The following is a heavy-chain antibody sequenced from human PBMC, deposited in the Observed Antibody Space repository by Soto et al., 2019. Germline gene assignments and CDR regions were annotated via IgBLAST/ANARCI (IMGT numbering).Heavy chain of an antibody. Sequence: PGGSLRLSCAASGFTFSSYGMHWVRQAPGKGLDWVAVISYDGSNKYYADSVKGRFTISRDNSKNTLYLQMNSLRAEDTAVYYCAKDRAAVAGNSGGYYYGMDVWGQGTTVTVSS. CDR1: GFTFSSYG. CDR2: ISYDGSNK. J-gene: IGHJ6*02. CDR3: AKDRAAVAGNSGGYYYGMDV. V-gene: IGHV3-30*18. D-gene: IGHD6-19*01.